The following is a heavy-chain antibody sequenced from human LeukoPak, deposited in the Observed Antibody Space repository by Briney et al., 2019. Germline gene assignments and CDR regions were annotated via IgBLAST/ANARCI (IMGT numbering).Heavy chain of an antibody. V-gene: IGHV4-59*01. D-gene: IGHD5-18*01. Sequence: NPSETLSLTCTVSGVSCSYDTWGWIRQPPGQGLEWIGYISYSGSTSYNPSLKSRVTISVDPSKSQLSLKLRSVTAADTAVYYCARRTRSFNYTYGDIYYYYLMDVWGKGTTVIVS. CDR1: GVSCSYDT. CDR3: ARRTRSFNYTYGDIYYYYLMDV. J-gene: IGHJ6*03. CDR2: ISYSGST.